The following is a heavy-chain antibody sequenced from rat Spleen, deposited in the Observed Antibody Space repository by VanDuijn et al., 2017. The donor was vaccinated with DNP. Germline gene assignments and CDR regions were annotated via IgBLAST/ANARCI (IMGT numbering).Heavy chain of an antibody. J-gene: IGHJ2*01. D-gene: IGHD1-4*01. CDR1: GFTFRDYY. V-gene: IGHV5S10*01. CDR3: ATPGFDY. CDR2: IIYDGSRT. Sequence: EVQLVESGADLVQPGGSLKLSCAASGFTFRDYYMAWVRQAPRKGLEWVATIIYDGSRTYYRDSVKGRFTVSRDNAKSSLYLQMDSLRSEDTATYYCATPGFDYWGQGVMVTVSS.